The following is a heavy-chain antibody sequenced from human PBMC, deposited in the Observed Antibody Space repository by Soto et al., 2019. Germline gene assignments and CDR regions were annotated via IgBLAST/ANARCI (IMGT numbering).Heavy chain of an antibody. CDR1: GGSISSYY. J-gene: IGHJ4*02. D-gene: IGHD3-10*01. Sequence: TLSLTCTVSGGSISSYYWSWIRQPPGKGLEWIGYIYYSGSTNYNPSLKSRVTISVDTSKNQFSLKLSSVTAADTAVYYCARGGITMVRAYYFDYWGQGTLVTVSS. CDR3: ARGGITMVRAYYFDY. V-gene: IGHV4-59*01. CDR2: IYYSGST.